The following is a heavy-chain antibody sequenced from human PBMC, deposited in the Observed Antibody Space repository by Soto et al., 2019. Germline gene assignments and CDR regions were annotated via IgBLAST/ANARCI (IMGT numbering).Heavy chain of an antibody. Sequence: PGGSLRLSCAASGFTFDDYAMHWVRQAPGKGLEWVSGISWNSGSIGYADSVKGRFTISRDNAKNSLYLQMNSLRAEDTALYYCARCGGSCYNFDYWGQGTLVTVSS. CDR3: ARCGGSCYNFDY. J-gene: IGHJ4*02. CDR2: ISWNSGSI. CDR1: GFTFDDYA. D-gene: IGHD2-15*01. V-gene: IGHV3-9*01.